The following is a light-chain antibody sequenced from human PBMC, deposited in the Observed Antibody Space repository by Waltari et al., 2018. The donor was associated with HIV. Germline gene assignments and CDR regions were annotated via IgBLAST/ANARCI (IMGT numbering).Light chain of an antibody. CDR3: GTWDSSLSAYV. CDR2: END. Sequence: QSMLTQPPSVSAAPGHKVTISCSAPTSTIGNHDFSWYQHLPGKPPKLLIFENDKRPSGIPDRFSGFKSGTSATLGITGLQTGDEADYYCGTWDSSLSAYVFRTGTKVTV. V-gene: IGLV1-51*02. CDR1: TSTIGNHD. J-gene: IGLJ1*01.